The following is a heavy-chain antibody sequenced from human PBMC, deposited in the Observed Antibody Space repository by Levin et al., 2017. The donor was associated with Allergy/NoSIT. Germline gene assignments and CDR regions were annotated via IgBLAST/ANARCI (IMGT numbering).Heavy chain of an antibody. V-gene: IGHV4-59*01. CDR2: IFYSGTT. J-gene: IGHJ4*02. Sequence: SQTLSLTCTVSGASIRSYYWSWIRQPPGKALEWIGSIFYSGTTNYHPSLKSRVTISIDTSKNQFSLRLSSVTAADTAVYYCARSGYEYVWGPEWGQGTLVTVSS. CDR3: ARSGYEYVWGPE. CDR1: GASIRSYY. D-gene: IGHD5-12*01.